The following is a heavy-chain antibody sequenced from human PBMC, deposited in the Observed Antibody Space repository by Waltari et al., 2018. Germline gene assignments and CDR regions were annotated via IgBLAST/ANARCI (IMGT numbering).Heavy chain of an antibody. V-gene: IGHV3-48*01. CDR3: ARMYYDDSSGYYPVDY. J-gene: IGHJ4*02. D-gene: IGHD3-22*01. Sequence: EVQLVESGGGLVPPGGSLRLSCAASGFPFRSYTMNCVRQAPWKGLEWVSYISSSSSTIYYADSVKGRFTISRDKAKNSVYLQMNSVRAEDTAVYYCARMYYDDSSGYYPVDYWGQGTLVTVSS. CDR1: GFPFRSYT. CDR2: ISSSSSTI.